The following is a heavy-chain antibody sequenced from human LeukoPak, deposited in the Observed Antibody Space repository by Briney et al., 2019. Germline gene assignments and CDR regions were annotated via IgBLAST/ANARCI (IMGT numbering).Heavy chain of an antibody. J-gene: IGHJ4*02. CDR2: IYPGDSDT. V-gene: IGHV5-51*01. CDR1: GYSFTTYW. Sequence: GESLKISCKGSGYSFTTYWIGWVRQMPGKGLEWMGIIYPGDSDTRYSPSFQGQVTISVDKSLTTAYLQWSSLKASDTAMYYCARRSYSSAWSLGYWGQGTLVTVSS. D-gene: IGHD6-19*01. CDR3: ARRSYSSAWSLGY.